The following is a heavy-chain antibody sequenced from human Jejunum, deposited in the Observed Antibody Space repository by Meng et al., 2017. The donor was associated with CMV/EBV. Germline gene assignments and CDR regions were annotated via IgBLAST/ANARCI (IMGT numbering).Heavy chain of an antibody. CDR3: ARGGGGSWHAFDI. D-gene: IGHD1-26*01. V-gene: IGHV3-30*04. J-gene: IGHJ3*02. Sequence: SARTSSRYAAHWDRQAQRKWREWVAVTPNNGTNKYYTNSVKGRFTTSRDSPRNTLYLQMNSLRADDTAVYYCARGGGGSWHAFDIWGQGTMVTVSS. CDR2: TPNNGTNK. CDR1: ARTSSRYA.